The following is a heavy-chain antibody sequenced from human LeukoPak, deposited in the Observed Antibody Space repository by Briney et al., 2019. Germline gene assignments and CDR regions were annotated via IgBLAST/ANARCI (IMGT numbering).Heavy chain of an antibody. CDR2: IYYSGST. CDR3: ARVSYYDSSGPFDY. CDR1: GGSISSSSYY. Sequence: PSETLSLTCTVSGGSISSSSYYWGWIRQPPGKGLEWIGSIYYSGSTNYNPSLKSRVTISVDTSKNQFSLKLSSVTAADTAVYYCARVSYYDSSGPFDYWGQGTLVTVSS. D-gene: IGHD3-22*01. J-gene: IGHJ4*02. V-gene: IGHV4-39*07.